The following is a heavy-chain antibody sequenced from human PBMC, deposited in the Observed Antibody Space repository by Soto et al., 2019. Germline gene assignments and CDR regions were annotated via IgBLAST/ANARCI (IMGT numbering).Heavy chain of an antibody. D-gene: IGHD1-26*01. V-gene: IGHV1-69*01. CDR2: IIPIFGTA. CDR3: ARGQSGSYTH. Sequence: SVKVSFKASGGTFTSYSISWVRQAPGQGLEWMGGIIPIFGTANYAQKFQGRVTITADESTSTAYMELSSLRSEDTAVYYCARGQSGSYTHWGQGTLVTVSS. CDR1: GGTFTSYS. J-gene: IGHJ4*02.